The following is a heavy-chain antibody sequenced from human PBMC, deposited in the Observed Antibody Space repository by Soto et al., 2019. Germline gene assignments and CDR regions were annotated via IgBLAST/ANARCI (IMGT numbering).Heavy chain of an antibody. CDR1: GFTFSSYN. CDR2: ISLSSSTI. V-gene: IGHV3-48*01. J-gene: IGHJ6*03. D-gene: IGHD6-13*01. CDR3: ARASSWYGMYYYYYMDV. Sequence: WSLRLSCAASGFTFSSYNMNWVRQAPGKGLEWISDISLSSSTIFYAGSVKGRFTISRENAKNSLYLQMNSLRAGDTAVYYCARASSWYGMYYYYYMDVWGKGTTVTVSS.